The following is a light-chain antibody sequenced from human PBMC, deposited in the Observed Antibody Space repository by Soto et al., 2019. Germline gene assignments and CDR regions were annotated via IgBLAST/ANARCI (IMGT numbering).Light chain of an antibody. V-gene: IGKV3-20*01. CDR3: QQYGGSLCT. J-gene: IGKJ2*02. CDR2: GAS. Sequence: EIVLTQSPGTLSLSPGERATLSCRASQSISSSQLAWYRQKPGQAPRLLIYGASIRATGIPDRFSGSGSATDFTLTISRLEPEDFAVYYCQQYGGSLCTFGQGTKLESK. CDR1: QSISSSQ.